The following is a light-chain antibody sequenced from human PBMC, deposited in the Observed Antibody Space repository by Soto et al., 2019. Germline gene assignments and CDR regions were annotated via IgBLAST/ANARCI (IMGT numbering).Light chain of an antibody. Sequence: QSVLTQPASVSGSPGQSITISCTGTSSDVGSYNLVSWYQQHPGKAPKLMIYEVSKWPSGDSNRFSGSKSGNTASLTIFGLQAEDEADYYCCSYAGSSTFYGFGAGTKVT. CDR3: CSYAGSSTFYG. CDR1: SSDVGSYNL. J-gene: IGLJ1*01. V-gene: IGLV2-23*02. CDR2: EVS.